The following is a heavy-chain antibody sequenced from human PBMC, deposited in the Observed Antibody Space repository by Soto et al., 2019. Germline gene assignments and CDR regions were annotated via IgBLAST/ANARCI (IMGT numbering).Heavy chain of an antibody. CDR1: RYTFTSYD. Sequence: QVQLVQSGAEVKKPGASVKVSCKASRYTFTSYDINWVRQATGQGLEWMGWMNPNSGNTGYAQKXKXXXTXXRNTSISTAYMELSSLRSEDTAVYYCARGVFSGHVWGQGTTVTVSS. J-gene: IGHJ6*02. CDR3: ARGVFSGHV. V-gene: IGHV1-8*01. CDR2: MNPNSGNT.